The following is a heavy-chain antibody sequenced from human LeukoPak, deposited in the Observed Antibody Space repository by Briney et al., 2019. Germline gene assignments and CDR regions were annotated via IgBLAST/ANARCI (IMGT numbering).Heavy chain of an antibody. J-gene: IGHJ4*02. CDR3: ARDAGTVPYFDY. V-gene: IGHV4-59*01. Sequence: SETLSLTCTVSGGSISSYYWSWIRQPPGKGLEWIGYIYYSGSTNYNPSLKSRVIISVDTSKNQFSLKLSSVTAADTAVYYCARDAGTVPYFDYWGQGTLVTVSS. D-gene: IGHD4-17*01. CDR1: GGSISSYY. CDR2: IYYSGST.